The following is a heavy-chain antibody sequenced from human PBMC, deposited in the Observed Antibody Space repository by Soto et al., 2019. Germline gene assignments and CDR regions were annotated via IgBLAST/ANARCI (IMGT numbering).Heavy chain of an antibody. CDR2: IDPRTGTSGTS. D-gene: IGHD3-16*02. V-gene: IGHV1-46*04. CDR1: GYTFAHYY. CDR3: ARLSRITFIVD. J-gene: IGHJ4*02. Sequence: QVQLVQSGAEVKGPGTSVTLSCQTSGYTFAHYYIHWGRQAPGQCLEYMGIIDPRTGTSGTSTSPQSLQGRLSITSDASTSTVYMELRNLRSDDTATYYCARLSRITFIVDWGQGTLVTVSS.